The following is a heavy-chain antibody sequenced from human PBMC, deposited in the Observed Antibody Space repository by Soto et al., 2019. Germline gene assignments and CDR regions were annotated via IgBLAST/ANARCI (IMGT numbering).Heavy chain of an antibody. J-gene: IGHJ6*02. Sequence: SETLSLTCTVSGGSISSGDYYWSWIRQPPGKGLEWIGSIYYSGSTYYNPSLKSRVTISVDTSKNQFSLRLSSVTAADTAVYYCARSVAIAYYAMDVWGQGTTVTVSS. V-gene: IGHV4-30-4*01. CDR1: GGSISSGDYY. CDR2: IYYSGST. CDR3: ARSVAIAYYAMDV. D-gene: IGHD5-12*01.